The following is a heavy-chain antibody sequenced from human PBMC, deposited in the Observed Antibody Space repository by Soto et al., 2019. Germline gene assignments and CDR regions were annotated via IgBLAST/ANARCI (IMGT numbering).Heavy chain of an antibody. CDR2: ISSSGSTI. D-gene: IGHD6-6*01. CDR1: GFTFSDYY. J-gene: IGHJ4*02. Sequence: GGSLRLSCAASGFTFSDYYMSWIRQAPGKGLEWVSYISSSGSTIYYADSVKGRFTISRDNAKNSLYLQMSSLRSEDTAVYYCARADIAARPGPRYYFDYWGQGTLVTVSS. CDR3: ARADIAARPGPRYYFDY. V-gene: IGHV3-11*01.